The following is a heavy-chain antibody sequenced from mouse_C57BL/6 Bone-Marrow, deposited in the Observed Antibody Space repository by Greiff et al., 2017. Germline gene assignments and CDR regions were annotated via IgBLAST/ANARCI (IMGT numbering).Heavy chain of an antibody. J-gene: IGHJ4*01. Sequence: GGGLVQPKGSLKLSCAASGFSFNTYAMNWVRQAPGKGLEWVARIRSKSNNYATYYADSVKDRFTISRDDSESMLYLQMNNLKTEDTAMYYCVRSSYGAMDYWGQGTSVTVSS. CDR2: IRSKSNNYAT. CDR1: GFSFNTYA. V-gene: IGHV10-1*01. D-gene: IGHD1-1*01. CDR3: VRSSYGAMDY.